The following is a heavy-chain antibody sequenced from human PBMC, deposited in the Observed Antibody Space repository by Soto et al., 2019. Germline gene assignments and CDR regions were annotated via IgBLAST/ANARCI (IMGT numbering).Heavy chain of an antibody. J-gene: IGHJ2*01. Sequence: QVQLVESGGGVVQPGRSLRLSCAASGFTFSSYGMHWVRQAPGKGLEWVAVISYDGSNKYYADSVKGRFTISRDNSKNTLYLQMNSLRAEDTAVYYCAKRPGRWLRKSGDWYFDLWGRGTLVTVSS. CDR3: AKRPGRWLRKSGDWYFDL. CDR2: ISYDGSNK. CDR1: GFTFSSYG. V-gene: IGHV3-30*18. D-gene: IGHD5-12*01.